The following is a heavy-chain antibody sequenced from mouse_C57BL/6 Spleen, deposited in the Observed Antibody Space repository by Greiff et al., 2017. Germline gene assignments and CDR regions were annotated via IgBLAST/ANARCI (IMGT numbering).Heavy chain of an antibody. J-gene: IGHJ4*01. CDR1: GYTFTSYT. CDR3: ARDPITTAFMDY. Sequence: VQLKESGAELARPGASVKMSCKASGYTFTSYTMHWVKQRPGQGLEWIGYINPSSGYTKYNQKFKDKATLTADKSSSTAYMQLSSLTSEDSAVYYCARDPITTAFMDYWGQGTSVTVSS. CDR2: INPSSGYT. V-gene: IGHV1-4*01. D-gene: IGHD1-2*01.